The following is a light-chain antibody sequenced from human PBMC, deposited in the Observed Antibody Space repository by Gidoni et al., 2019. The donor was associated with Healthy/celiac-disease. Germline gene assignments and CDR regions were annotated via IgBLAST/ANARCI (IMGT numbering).Light chain of an antibody. CDR3: QSADSSGTYWV. CDR2: KDS. J-gene: IGLJ3*02. V-gene: IGLV3-25*03. CDR1: ALPKHY. Sequence: YELTQPATVSVSPGQTARITCSGDALPKHYAYWYQQKPGQAPVLVLYKDSERPSGIPERFSGSSSGTTVTLTISGVQAEDEADYYCQSADSSGTYWVFGGGTKLTVL.